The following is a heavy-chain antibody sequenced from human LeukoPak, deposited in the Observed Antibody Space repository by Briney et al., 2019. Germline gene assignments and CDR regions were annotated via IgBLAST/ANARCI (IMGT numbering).Heavy chain of an antibody. J-gene: IGHJ6*03. CDR3: ARRLRNSYYYYYYMDV. CDR1: GGSFSGYY. Sequence: SETLSLTCAVYGGSFSGYYWSWIRQPPGKGLEWIGEINHSGSTNYNPSLKSRVTISVDTSKNQFSLKLSSVTAADTAVYYCARRLRNSYYYYYYMDVWGKGTTVTVSS. V-gene: IGHV4-34*01. D-gene: IGHD4-23*01. CDR2: INHSGST.